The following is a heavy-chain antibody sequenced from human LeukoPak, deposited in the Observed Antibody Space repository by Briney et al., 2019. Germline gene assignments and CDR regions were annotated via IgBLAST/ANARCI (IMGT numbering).Heavy chain of an antibody. CDR1: GGSLSNYY. CDR3: ARVRCSSTSCYSRSTFDI. J-gene: IGHJ3*02. D-gene: IGHD2-2*02. Sequence: SETLSLTCTVSGGSLSNYYWSWIRQPPGKGLEWIGYIYYTGSTNYNPSLKSRVTISVDTSKNQFSLKLSSVTAADTAVYYCARVRCSSTSCYSRSTFDIWGQGTMVTVSS. CDR2: IYYTGST. V-gene: IGHV4-59*01.